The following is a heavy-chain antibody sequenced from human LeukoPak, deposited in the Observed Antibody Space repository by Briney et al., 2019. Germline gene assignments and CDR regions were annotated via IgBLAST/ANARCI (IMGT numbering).Heavy chain of an antibody. Sequence: GASLRLSCAASGFTFSDYYMSWIRQAPGKGLEWVSYISSSGSTIYYADSVKGRFTISRDNAKNTLYLQMNSLRAEDTAVYYCARENSYGSGSYVDYWGQGTLVTVSS. D-gene: IGHD3-10*01. CDR3: ARENSYGSGSYVDY. CDR1: GFTFSDYY. CDR2: ISSSGSTI. V-gene: IGHV3-11*04. J-gene: IGHJ4*02.